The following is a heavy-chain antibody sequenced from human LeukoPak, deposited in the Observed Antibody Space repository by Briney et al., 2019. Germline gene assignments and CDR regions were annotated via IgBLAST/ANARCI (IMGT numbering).Heavy chain of an antibody. CDR3: ARDQPRRGPGNHDY. D-gene: IGHD1-26*01. Sequence: ASVKVSCKASGYTFTTYGISWVRQAPGQGLEWMGWISAYNGDSNYAQNFQGRVTMTTDTSTTTAYMELGSLRSDDTAVYYCARDQPRRGPGNHDYWGQGTLVTVSS. J-gene: IGHJ4*02. V-gene: IGHV1-18*01. CDR1: GYTFTTYG. CDR2: ISAYNGDS.